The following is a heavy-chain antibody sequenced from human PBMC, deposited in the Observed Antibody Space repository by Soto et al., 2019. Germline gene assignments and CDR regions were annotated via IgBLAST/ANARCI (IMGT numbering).Heavy chain of an antibody. J-gene: IGHJ5*02. CDR3: ARQRVIPATPTNWFDP. Sequence: SETLSLTCAVSGGSISSSNWWSWVRQPPGKGLEWIGEIYHSGSTNYNPSLKSRVTISVDKSKNQFSLKLTSVTASDTAVYYCARQRVIPATPTNWFDPWGQGTLVTVS. V-gene: IGHV4-4*02. D-gene: IGHD2-15*01. CDR1: GGSISSSNW. CDR2: IYHSGST.